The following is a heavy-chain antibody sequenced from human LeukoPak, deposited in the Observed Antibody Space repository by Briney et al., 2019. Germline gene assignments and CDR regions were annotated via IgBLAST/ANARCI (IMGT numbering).Heavy chain of an antibody. Sequence: GGSLRLSCAASGFNFANHAMSWVRQTPGKGLEWVSAISGGGDIAYYADSVTGRFTISRDNSKDTLFLQMHSLRPGDTAVYYCVREDTPATANYWGQGTLVTVSS. CDR1: GFNFANHA. CDR2: ISGGGDIA. CDR3: VREDTPATANY. J-gene: IGHJ4*02. V-gene: IGHV3-23*01. D-gene: IGHD2-21*02.